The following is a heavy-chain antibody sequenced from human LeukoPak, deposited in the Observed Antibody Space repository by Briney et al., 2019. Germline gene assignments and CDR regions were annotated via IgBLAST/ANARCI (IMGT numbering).Heavy chain of an antibody. CDR2: IIPIFGTA. CDR1: GGTFSSYA. Sequence: SVKVSCKASGGTFSSYAISWVRQAPGQGLEWMGGIIPIFGTANYAQKFQGRVTITADESTSTAYMELSSLRSEDTAVYYCAREICSSTSCYTYNWFDHWGQGTLVTVSS. CDR3: AREICSSTSCYTYNWFDH. V-gene: IGHV1-69*13. J-gene: IGHJ5*02. D-gene: IGHD2-2*02.